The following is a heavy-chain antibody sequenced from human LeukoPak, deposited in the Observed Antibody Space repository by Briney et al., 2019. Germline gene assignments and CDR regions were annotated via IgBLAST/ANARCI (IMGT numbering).Heavy chain of an antibody. J-gene: IGHJ4*02. Sequence: GGSLRLSCAASGFTFSSYAMSWVRQAPGKGLEWVSAISGSDSSTYCADSAYYADSVKGRFTISRDNSKNTLYLQMNSLRVEDTAVYYCARRRHGYKDCWGQGTLVTVSS. V-gene: IGHV3-23*01. CDR1: GFTFSSYA. D-gene: IGHD5-24*01. CDR3: ARRRHGYKDC. CDR2: ISGSDSSTYCADSA.